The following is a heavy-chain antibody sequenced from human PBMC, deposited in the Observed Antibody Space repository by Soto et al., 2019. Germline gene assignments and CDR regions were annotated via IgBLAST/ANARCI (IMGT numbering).Heavy chain of an antibody. CDR1: GGTFNTYA. CDR3: AREVQVHTPAFVY. Sequence: QVQLVQSGAGMKKPGSSVKVSCQSSGGTFNTYAMNWVRQAPGQGPEWMGDISPMFGAANYAPKFQSRVTITADESTGTSYMQLSSLTSEDTALYFCAREVQVHTPAFVYWGQGTLVTVSS. CDR2: ISPMFGAA. J-gene: IGHJ4*02. D-gene: IGHD3-10*01. V-gene: IGHV1-69*19.